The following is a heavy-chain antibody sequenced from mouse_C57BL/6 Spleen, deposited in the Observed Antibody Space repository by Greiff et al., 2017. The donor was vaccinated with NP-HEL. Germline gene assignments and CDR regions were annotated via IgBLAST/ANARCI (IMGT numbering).Heavy chain of an antibody. J-gene: IGHJ2*01. V-gene: IGHV1-26*01. Sequence: EVQLQQSGPELVKPGASVKISCKASGYTFTDYYMNWVKQSHGKSLEWIGDINPNNGGTSYNQKFKGKATLTVDKSSRTAYMELRSLTSEDSAVYYCARNYGSIDFDYWGQGTTLTVSS. CDR3: ARNYGSIDFDY. CDR2: INPNNGGT. CDR1: GYTFTDYY. D-gene: IGHD1-1*01.